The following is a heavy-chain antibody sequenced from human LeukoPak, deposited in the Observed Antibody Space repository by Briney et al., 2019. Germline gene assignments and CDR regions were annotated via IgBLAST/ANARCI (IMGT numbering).Heavy chain of an antibody. V-gene: IGHV4-30-4*08. D-gene: IGHD3-10*01. CDR1: GGYISSGVYY. Sequence: SETLSLTCTVSGGYISSGVYYWSWIRQPPGKGLEWIGYIYYSGSTYYNPSLKSRVTISVDTSKNQFSLKLSSVTAADTAVYYCAREGHSMVRGVIDDYWGQGTLVTVSS. J-gene: IGHJ4*02. CDR2: IYYSGST. CDR3: AREGHSMVRGVIDDY.